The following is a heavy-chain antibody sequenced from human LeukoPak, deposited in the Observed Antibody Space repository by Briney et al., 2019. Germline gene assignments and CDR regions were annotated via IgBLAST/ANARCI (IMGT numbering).Heavy chain of an antibody. V-gene: IGHV4-34*01. CDR1: GGSFSNYY. Sequence: SETLSLTCAVYGGSFSNYYFNWIRQPPGKGLEWIGEINHSGSTNYNPSLKSRVTISVDTSKYQFSLKLSSVTAADTAVYYCARGVYIAAAQYGYWGQGTLVTVSS. CDR2: INHSGST. D-gene: IGHD6-13*01. J-gene: IGHJ4*02. CDR3: ARGVYIAAAQYGY.